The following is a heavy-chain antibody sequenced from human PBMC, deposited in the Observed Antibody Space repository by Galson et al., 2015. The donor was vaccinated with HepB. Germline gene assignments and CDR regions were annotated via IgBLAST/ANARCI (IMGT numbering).Heavy chain of an antibody. D-gene: IGHD1-7*01. CDR2: INAGNGNT. CDR1: GYNFTSYA. J-gene: IGHJ6*02. Sequence: SVKVSCKASGYNFTSYAMHWVRQAPGQRLEWMGWINAGNGNTKYSQKFQGRVTITRDTSASTAYMELSSLRSEDTAVYYCARGGAGTSALLDYGMDVWGQGTTVTVSS. V-gene: IGHV1-3*01. CDR3: ARGGAGTSALLDYGMDV.